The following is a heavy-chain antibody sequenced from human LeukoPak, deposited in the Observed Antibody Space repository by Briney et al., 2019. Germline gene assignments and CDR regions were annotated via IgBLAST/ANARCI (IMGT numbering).Heavy chain of an antibody. CDR3: ARGGLTGYSHDY. Sequence: PGGSLRLSCAASGFTFSSYSMNWVRQAPGKGLEWVSFISSSSSYIYHADSVKGRFTISRDNAKNSLYLQMNSLRAEDTAVYYCARGGLTGYSHDYWGQGTLVTVSS. D-gene: IGHD3-9*01. CDR2: ISSSSSYI. J-gene: IGHJ4*02. CDR1: GFTFSSYS. V-gene: IGHV3-21*06.